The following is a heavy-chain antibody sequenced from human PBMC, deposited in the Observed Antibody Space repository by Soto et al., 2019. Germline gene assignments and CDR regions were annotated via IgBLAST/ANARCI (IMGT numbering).Heavy chain of an antibody. D-gene: IGHD6-13*01. J-gene: IGHJ4*02. Sequence: QVRLLQSGAEVKKSGASVKVSCKASGYTFTGYYVHWLRQAPGQGLEWMGWINPDTGGTDYAQKFEAGVTMTRDTSITTAYMELTSLKLNDTAVYYCARAVSRDGSSWYRGAYDSWGQGTLVTVSS. CDR1: GYTFTGYY. CDR3: ARAVSRDGSSWYRGAYDS. V-gene: IGHV1-2*02. CDR2: INPDTGGT.